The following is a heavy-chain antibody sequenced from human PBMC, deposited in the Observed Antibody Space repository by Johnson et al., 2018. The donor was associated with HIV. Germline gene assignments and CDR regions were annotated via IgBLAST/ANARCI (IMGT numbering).Heavy chain of an antibody. CDR2: IRYDGSNK. CDR1: GFTFSSYG. CDR3: AKEGVAGADAFDI. Sequence: QVQLVESGGGVVQPGGSLRLSCAASGFTFSSYGMHWVRQAPGKGLEWVAFIRYDGSNKYYADSVKGRFTISRDNSKNTLYLQMNSLRAEDTAVYYCAKEGVAGADAFDIWGQGTMVTVSS. V-gene: IGHV3-30*02. J-gene: IGHJ3*02. D-gene: IGHD6-19*01.